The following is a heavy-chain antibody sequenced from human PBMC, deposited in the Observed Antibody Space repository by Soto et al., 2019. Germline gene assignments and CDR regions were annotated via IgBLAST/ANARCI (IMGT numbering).Heavy chain of an antibody. CDR3: WLIAAAGKWDY. CDR2: ISYDGSNK. Sequence: PGGSLRLSCAASGFTFSSYGMHWVRQAPGKGLEWVAVISYDGSNKYYADSVKGRFTISGDNSKNTLYLQMNSLRAEDTAVYYCWLIAAAGKWDYWGQGTLVTVSS. J-gene: IGHJ4*02. CDR1: GFTFSSYG. D-gene: IGHD6-13*01. V-gene: IGHV3-30*03.